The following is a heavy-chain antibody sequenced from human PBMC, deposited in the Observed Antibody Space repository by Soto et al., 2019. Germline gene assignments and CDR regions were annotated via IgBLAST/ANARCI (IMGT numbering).Heavy chain of an antibody. J-gene: IGHJ6*02. D-gene: IGHD6-13*01. V-gene: IGHV3-30-3*01. CDR1: GFTFSSYA. Sequence: PGGSLRLSCAASGFTFSSYAMHWVRQAPGKGLEWVAVISYDGSNKYYADSVKGRFTISRDNSKNTLYLQMNSLRAEDTAVYYCAGDGSGYSSSWSIYYYYGMDVWGQGTTVTVSS. CDR2: ISYDGSNK. CDR3: AGDGSGYSSSWSIYYYYGMDV.